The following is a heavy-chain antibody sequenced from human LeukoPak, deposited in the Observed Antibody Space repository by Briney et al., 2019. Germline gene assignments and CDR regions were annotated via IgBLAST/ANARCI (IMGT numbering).Heavy chain of an antibody. D-gene: IGHD2-15*01. Sequence: PGGSLRLSCAASGFTFSDYGMHWVRQAPGKGLEWVAFIRNDGSNEYYPDSVKGRFTISRDNSRNMLYLQMNSLRPEDTAVYYCAKGGSASHSWFDPWGQGTLVTVSS. J-gene: IGHJ5*02. CDR3: AKGGSASHSWFDP. CDR1: GFTFSDYG. CDR2: IRNDGSNE. V-gene: IGHV3-30*02.